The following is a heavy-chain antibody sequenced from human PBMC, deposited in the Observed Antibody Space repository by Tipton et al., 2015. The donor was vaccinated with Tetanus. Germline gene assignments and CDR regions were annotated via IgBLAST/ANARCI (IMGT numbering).Heavy chain of an antibody. D-gene: IGHD2-15*01. CDR3: AKEFQRARIRFFDS. J-gene: IGHJ4*02. V-gene: IGHV3-30*18. CDR2: IPFDGRNE. Sequence: RSLRLSCAASGFIFSYSGMHWVRQAPGKGLEWVAVIPFDGRNERYADSVKGRFIISRDNSKNTLYLQMNSLRPEDTAVYYCAKEFQRARIRFFDSWGQGTQVTVSS. CDR1: GFIFSYSG.